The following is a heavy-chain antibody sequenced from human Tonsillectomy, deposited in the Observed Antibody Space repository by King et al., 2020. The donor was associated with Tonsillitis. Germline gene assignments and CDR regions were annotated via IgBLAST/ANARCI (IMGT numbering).Heavy chain of an antibody. CDR2: ISASGDST. CDR3: AKITDFDFRLDP. J-gene: IGHJ5*02. Sequence: VQLVESGGGLVQPGGSLRLSCAASGFTFITYAMSWVRQAPGKGLEWVSSISASGDSTYYADSVKGRFTISRDNSKNTLFLQVNTLRAEDTAVYYCAKITDFDFRLDPWGQGTLVTVSS. CDR1: GFTFITYA. V-gene: IGHV3-23*04. D-gene: IGHD3/OR15-3a*01.